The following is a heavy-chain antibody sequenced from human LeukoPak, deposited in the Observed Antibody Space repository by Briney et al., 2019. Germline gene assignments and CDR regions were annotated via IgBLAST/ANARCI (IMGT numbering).Heavy chain of an antibody. D-gene: IGHD6-13*01. Sequence: GGSLRLSCAASGFTFSTFSMNWVSQAPGKGLEWVSSISSGSSYIYYADSVKGRFTISRDNAKNSLYLQMNSLRAEDTAVYYCARDLGGVAAAGTILHWGQGTLVTVSS. V-gene: IGHV3-21*01. J-gene: IGHJ4*02. CDR2: ISSGSSYI. CDR3: ARDLGGVAAAGTILH. CDR1: GFTFSTFS.